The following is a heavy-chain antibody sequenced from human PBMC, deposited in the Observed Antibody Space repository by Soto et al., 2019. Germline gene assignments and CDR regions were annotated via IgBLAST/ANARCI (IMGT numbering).Heavy chain of an antibody. D-gene: IGHD4-17*01. CDR1: GFTFSSFA. V-gene: IGHV3-23*01. J-gene: IGHJ4*02. Sequence: EVQLLESGGGLVQPGGSLRLSCAASGFTFSSFAMKWVRQAPGKGLEWVSVIGSGGDGIHYADSVKGRFTISRDDSKNTVTLQMNGLRAEETAVYYCATYGQNLMDSWGQGTLVTVSS. CDR2: IGSGGDGI. CDR3: ATYGQNLMDS.